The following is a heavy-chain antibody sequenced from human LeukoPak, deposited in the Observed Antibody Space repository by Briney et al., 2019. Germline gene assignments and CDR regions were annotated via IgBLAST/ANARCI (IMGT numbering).Heavy chain of an antibody. D-gene: IGHD3-22*01. J-gene: IGHJ5*02. CDR2: IYYSGST. Sequence: SETLSLTCTVSGGSISSGGYYWSWIRQHPGKGLEWIGYIYYSGSTYYNPSLKSRVTISVDTSKNQFSLKLSSVTAADTAVYYCARDGFSYYYDSSGYRPWGQGTLVTVSS. CDR1: GGSISSGGYY. CDR3: ARDGFSYYYDSSGYRP. V-gene: IGHV4-31*03.